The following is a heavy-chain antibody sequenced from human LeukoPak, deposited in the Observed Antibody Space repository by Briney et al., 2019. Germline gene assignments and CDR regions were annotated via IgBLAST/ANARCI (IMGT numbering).Heavy chain of an antibody. D-gene: IGHD2-15*01. Sequence: PGGSLRLSCAASGFTFSSYAMTWVRQAPGKGLEWVSAIGGSGGSTYYADSVKGRFTISRDNSKNTLYLQMNSLRAEDTAVYYCAKVVVAATQHFDYWGQGTPVTVSS. CDR3: AKVVVAATQHFDY. CDR1: GFTFSSYA. J-gene: IGHJ4*02. V-gene: IGHV3-23*01. CDR2: IGGSGGST.